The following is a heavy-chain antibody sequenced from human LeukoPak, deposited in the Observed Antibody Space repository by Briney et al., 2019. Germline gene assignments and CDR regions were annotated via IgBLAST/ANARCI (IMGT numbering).Heavy chain of an antibody. V-gene: IGHV4-38-2*02. J-gene: IGHJ5*02. CDR3: AREEEYSNYGRDWFDP. D-gene: IGHD4-11*01. CDR2: IYHSGST. CDR1: GYSISIGYY. Sequence: SETLSLTCAVSGYSISIGYYWGWIRQPPGKGLEWIGSIYHSGSTYYNPSLKSRVTISVDTSKNQFSLKLSSVTAADTAVYYCAREEEYSNYGRDWFDPWGQGTLVTVSS.